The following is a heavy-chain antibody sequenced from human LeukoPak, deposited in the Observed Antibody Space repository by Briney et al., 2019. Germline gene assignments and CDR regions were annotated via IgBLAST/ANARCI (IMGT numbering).Heavy chain of an antibody. D-gene: IGHD4-11*01. J-gene: IGHJ4*02. CDR3: ARDYSNYDALDY. Sequence: SGTLSPTCAVSGGSISSSNWWSWVRQPPGKGLGWIGEIYHSGSTNYNPSLKSRVTISVDKSKNQFSLKLSSVTAADTAVYYCARDYSNYDALDYWGQGTLVTVSS. CDR2: IYHSGST. V-gene: IGHV4-4*02. CDR1: GGSISSSNW.